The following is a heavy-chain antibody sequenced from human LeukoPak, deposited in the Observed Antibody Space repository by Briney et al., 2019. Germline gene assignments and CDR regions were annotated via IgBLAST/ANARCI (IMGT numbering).Heavy chain of an antibody. Sequence: GGSLRLSCAASGFPFSSYSMNWVRQAPGKGLEWVSHISASGSNIYYLDSVKGRFTVSRDNAMNSLFLQMDRPRAEDTAVYYCVRVKGTYFDFWGQGTLVTVSS. D-gene: IGHD1-1*01. J-gene: IGHJ4*02. CDR2: ISASGSNI. CDR1: GFPFSSYS. CDR3: VRVKGTYFDF. V-gene: IGHV3-48*01.